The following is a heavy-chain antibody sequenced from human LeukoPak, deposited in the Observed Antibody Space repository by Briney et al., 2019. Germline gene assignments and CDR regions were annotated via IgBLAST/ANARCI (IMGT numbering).Heavy chain of an antibody. V-gene: IGHV3-30*18. CDR3: AKMSTGYYTGAFDI. Sequence: GGSLRLSCAASGFTFSNYGMHWVRQAPGKGLEWVAVKSYDGSNKYYADSVKGRFTISRDNSKNTLYLQMNSLRAEDTAVYYCAKMSTGYYTGAFDIWGQGTMATVS. J-gene: IGHJ3*02. D-gene: IGHD3/OR15-3a*01. CDR2: KSYDGSNK. CDR1: GFTFSNYG.